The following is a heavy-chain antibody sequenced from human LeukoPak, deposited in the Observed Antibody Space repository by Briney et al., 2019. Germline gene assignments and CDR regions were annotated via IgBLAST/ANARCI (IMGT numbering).Heavy chain of an antibody. CDR1: GFTFSSYG. D-gene: IGHD2-21*02. CDR3: ARTYGGDGGQRFDY. Sequence: PGGSLRLSCAASGFTFSSYGMNWVRQAPGKGLEWVSSICSSSDYIYYADSVKDRFTISRDNAKNSLYLQMNSLRAEDTAIYYCARTYGGDGGQRFDYWGQGTLVTVSS. V-gene: IGHV3-21*01. J-gene: IGHJ4*02. CDR2: ICSSSDYI.